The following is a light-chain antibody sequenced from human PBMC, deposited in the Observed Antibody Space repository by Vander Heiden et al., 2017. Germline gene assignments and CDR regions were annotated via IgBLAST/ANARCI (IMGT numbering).Light chain of an antibody. Sequence: SYELTPPPSLSVSPAQTAPTTSSAHALPNTFAYWYQQKSGQAPVLVIFEDTKRPSGIPKRFSGSSSGTLATLTISGAQVEDEADYYCYSTDSSGNQGVFGGGTKVTVL. CDR3: YSTDSSGNQGV. V-gene: IGLV3-10*01. CDR2: EDT. CDR1: ALPNTF. J-gene: IGLJ3*02.